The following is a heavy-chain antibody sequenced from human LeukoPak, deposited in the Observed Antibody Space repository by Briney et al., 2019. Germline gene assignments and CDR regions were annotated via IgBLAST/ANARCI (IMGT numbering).Heavy chain of an antibody. Sequence: SGTLSLTCAVSGGSISSSNWWSWVRQPPGKGLEWIGEIYHSGSTNYNPSLKSRVTISVDKSKNQFSLKLSPVTAADTAVYYCGRVADRSGYYYAVDYWGQGTLVTVSS. CDR1: GGSISSSNW. J-gene: IGHJ4*02. V-gene: IGHV4-4*02. CDR2: IYHSGST. CDR3: GRVADRSGYYYAVDY. D-gene: IGHD3-22*01.